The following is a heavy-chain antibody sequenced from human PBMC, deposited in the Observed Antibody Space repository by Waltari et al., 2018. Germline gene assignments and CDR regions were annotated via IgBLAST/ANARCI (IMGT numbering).Heavy chain of an antibody. CDR2: IDWDDDK. CDR1: GFSLSTSGMR. CDR3: AREGYCTGGVCYSHFDY. D-gene: IGHD2-8*02. V-gene: IGHV2-70*04. J-gene: IGHJ4*02. Sequence: QVTLKESGPALVKPTQTLTLTCTFSGFSLSTSGMRVSWIRQPPGKALEWLARIDWDDDKFYSTSLKTRLTTAKDTSKNQVVLTMTNMDPVDTATYYCAREGYCTGGVCYSHFDYWGQGTLVTVSS.